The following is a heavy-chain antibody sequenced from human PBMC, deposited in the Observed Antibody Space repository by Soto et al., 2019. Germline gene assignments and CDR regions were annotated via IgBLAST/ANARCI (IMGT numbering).Heavy chain of an antibody. V-gene: IGHV3-33*01. J-gene: IGHJ3*02. Sequence: PGGSLRLSCAASGFTFSSYGMHWVRQAPGKGLEWVAVIWYDGSNKYYADSVKGRFTISRDNSKNTLYLQMNSLRAEDTAVYYCARDSSGYYYVGWSAFDIWGQGTMVTVSS. CDR2: IWYDGSNK. CDR1: GFTFSSYG. D-gene: IGHD3-22*01. CDR3: ARDSSGYYYVGWSAFDI.